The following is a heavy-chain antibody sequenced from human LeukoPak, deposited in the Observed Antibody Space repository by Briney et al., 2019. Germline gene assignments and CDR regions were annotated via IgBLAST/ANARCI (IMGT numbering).Heavy chain of an antibody. D-gene: IGHD2-2*01. CDR2: IWYDGSNY. J-gene: IGHJ4*02. V-gene: IGHV3-33*01. CDR3: ARVGSRTSLGFDY. CDR1: GFTFRNFG. Sequence: GGSMRLSCVVSGFTFRNFGMHWVRQAPGKGLEWEAVIWYDGSNYYHADSVKGRFTISRDNPRNTLYLQMNSLRVEDTAVYFCARVGSRTSLGFDYWGLGTQVTVSS.